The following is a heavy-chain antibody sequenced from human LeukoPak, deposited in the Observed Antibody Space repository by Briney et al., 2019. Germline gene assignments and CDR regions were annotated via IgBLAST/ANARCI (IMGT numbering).Heavy chain of an antibody. CDR2: IIPIFGTA. V-gene: IGHV1-69*06. J-gene: IGHJ4*02. CDR1: GGTFSSYA. D-gene: IGHD1-26*01. Sequence: SVKVSCKASGGTFSSYAISWVRQAPGQGLEWMGGIIPIFGTANYAQKFQGRVTITADTSTDTAYMELSSLRSEDTAVYYCATLPLVGATHTFDYWGQGTLVTVSS. CDR3: ATLPLVGATHTFDY.